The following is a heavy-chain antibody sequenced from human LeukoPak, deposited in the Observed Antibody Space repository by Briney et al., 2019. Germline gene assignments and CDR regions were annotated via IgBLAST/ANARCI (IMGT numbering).Heavy chain of an antibody. Sequence: GGSLRLSCAASGFTFSSYAMPWVRQAPGKGLEWVAVISYDGSNKYYADSVKGRFTISRDNSKNTLYLQMNSLRAEDTAVYYCARELMIVVALAGFDYWGQGTLVTVSS. V-gene: IGHV3-30-3*01. J-gene: IGHJ4*02. CDR1: GFTFSSYA. D-gene: IGHD3-22*01. CDR2: ISYDGSNK. CDR3: ARELMIVVALAGFDY.